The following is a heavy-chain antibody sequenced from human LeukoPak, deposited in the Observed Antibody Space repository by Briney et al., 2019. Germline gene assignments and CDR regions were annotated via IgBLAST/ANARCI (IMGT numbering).Heavy chain of an antibody. V-gene: IGHV1-18*01. CDR1: GYTFTSYG. J-gene: IGHJ4*02. CDR3: ARVPQARGVLWYSSSWYYFDY. Sequence: ASLKLSCKASGYTFTSYGISWVRQAPGQGLEWMGWISAYSSNTNYAHNLQGRFTMTTDTSRSTAYMELRSLRSDDTALYYCARVPQARGVLWYSSSWYYFDYWGQGTLVTVSS. CDR2: ISAYSSNT. D-gene: IGHD6-13*01.